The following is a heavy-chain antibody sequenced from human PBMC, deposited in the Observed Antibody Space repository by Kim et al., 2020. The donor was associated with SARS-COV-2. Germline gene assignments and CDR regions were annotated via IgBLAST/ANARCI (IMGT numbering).Heavy chain of an antibody. CDR3: ASVLDSVILSYWYFSL. J-gene: IGHJ2*01. Sequence: SETLSLTCTVSGDSIRGYYWSWMRQPPGKGLEWIGYIFHSGRTNYNPSLKSRVTISLDTSKSQYSLRLSSMTTADTAVYYCASVLDSVILSYWYFSLWGRGTLLTVSS. V-gene: IGHV4-59*01. CDR2: IFHSGRT. D-gene: IGHD5-18*01. CDR1: GDSIRGYY.